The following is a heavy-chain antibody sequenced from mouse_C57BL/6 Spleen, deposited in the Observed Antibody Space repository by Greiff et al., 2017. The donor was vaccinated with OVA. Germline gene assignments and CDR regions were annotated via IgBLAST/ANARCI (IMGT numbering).Heavy chain of an antibody. Sequence: VQLQESGPELVKPGASVKISCKASGYAFSSSWMNWVKQRPGKGLEWIGRIYPGDGDTNYNGKFKGKATLTADKSSSTAYMQLSSLTSEDSAVSFCAREGYYVAWFAYWGQGTLVTVSA. D-gene: IGHD2-3*01. CDR2: IYPGDGDT. CDR3: AREGYYVAWFAY. V-gene: IGHV1-82*01. J-gene: IGHJ3*01. CDR1: GYAFSSSW.